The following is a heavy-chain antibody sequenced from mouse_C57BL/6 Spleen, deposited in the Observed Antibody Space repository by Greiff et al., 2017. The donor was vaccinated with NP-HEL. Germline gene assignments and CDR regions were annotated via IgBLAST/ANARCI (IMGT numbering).Heavy chain of an antibody. CDR3: ARGGTGYYFDD. J-gene: IGHJ2*01. CDR2: IYPGDGDT. V-gene: IGHV1-80*01. D-gene: IGHD3-3*01. Sequence: VQLVESGAELVKPGASVKISCKASGYAFSSYWMNWVQQRPGKGLEWIGQIYPGDGDTNYHGTFKGKATLTADKSSSTAYMQLSSLTSEDSAVYFCARGGTGYYFDDWGQGTTLTVSS. CDR1: GYAFSSYW.